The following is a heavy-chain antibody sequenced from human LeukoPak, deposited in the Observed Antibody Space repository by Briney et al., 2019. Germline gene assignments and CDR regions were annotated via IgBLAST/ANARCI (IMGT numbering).Heavy chain of an antibody. Sequence: GGSLRLSCAASGFTFSSYGMHWVRQAPGKGLEWVAVISYDGSNKYYADSVKGRFTISRDNSKNTLYLQMNSLRAEDTAVYYCAKENNYDFWSGYLFDYRGQGTLVNGSS. CDR1: GFTFSSYG. V-gene: IGHV3-30*18. CDR2: ISYDGSNK. D-gene: IGHD3-3*01. CDR3: AKENNYDFWSGYLFDY. J-gene: IGHJ4*02.